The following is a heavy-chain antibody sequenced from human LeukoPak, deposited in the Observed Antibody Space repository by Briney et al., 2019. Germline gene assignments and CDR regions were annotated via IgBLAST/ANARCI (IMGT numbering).Heavy chain of an antibody. CDR1: GGSFSGYY. Sequence: PSETLSLTCAVYGGSFSGYYWTWIRQPPGKGLEWIGEINHSGSTNYNPSLRSRATISVDTSKNQFSLKLRSVTAADTSMYYCARWFGETYYFDYWGQGTLVTVSS. V-gene: IGHV4-34*01. CDR3: ARWFGETYYFDY. J-gene: IGHJ4*02. CDR2: INHSGST. D-gene: IGHD3-10*01.